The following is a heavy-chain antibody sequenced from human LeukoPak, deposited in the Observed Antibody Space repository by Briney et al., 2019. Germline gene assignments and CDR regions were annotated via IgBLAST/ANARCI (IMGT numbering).Heavy chain of an antibody. CDR2: INPSGGST. Sequence: GASVKVSCKASGYTFTSYYMHWVRQAPGQGLEWMGIINPSGGSTSYAQKFQGRVTTTRDMSTSTVYMELSSLRSEDTAVYYCARGAVTIFGAGYYYYYMDVWGKGTTVTVSS. D-gene: IGHD3-3*01. CDR1: GYTFTSYY. V-gene: IGHV1-46*01. CDR3: ARGAVTIFGAGYYYYYMDV. J-gene: IGHJ6*03.